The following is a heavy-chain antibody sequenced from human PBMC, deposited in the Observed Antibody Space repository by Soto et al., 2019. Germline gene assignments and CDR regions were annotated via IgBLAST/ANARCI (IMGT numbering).Heavy chain of an antibody. D-gene: IGHD3-10*01. CDR3: ARDRGVGTGYYYYYYGMDV. CDR1: GFTFSSYA. J-gene: IGHJ6*02. CDR2: ISYDGSNK. V-gene: IGHV3-30-3*01. Sequence: QVQLVESGGGVVQPGRSLRLSCAASGFTFSSYAMHWVRQAPGKGLEWVAVISYDGSNKYYADSVKGRFTISRDNSKNTLYPQMNSLRAEDTAVYYCARDRGVGTGYYYYYYGMDVWGQGTTVTVSS.